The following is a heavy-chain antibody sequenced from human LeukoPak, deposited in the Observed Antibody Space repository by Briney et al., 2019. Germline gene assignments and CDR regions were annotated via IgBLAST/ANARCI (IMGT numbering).Heavy chain of an antibody. CDR2: IRYDGSNK. V-gene: IGHV3-30*02. CDR1: GFTFSSYG. CDR3: AKDRGYSYGYYYYGMDV. J-gene: IGHJ6*02. Sequence: PGGSLRLSCAASGFTFSSYGMHWVRQAPGKGLEWVAFIRYDGSNKYYADSVKGRFTISRDNSKNTLYLQMNSLRAEDTAVYYCAKDRGYSYGYYYYGMDVWGQGTTVTVFS. D-gene: IGHD5-18*01.